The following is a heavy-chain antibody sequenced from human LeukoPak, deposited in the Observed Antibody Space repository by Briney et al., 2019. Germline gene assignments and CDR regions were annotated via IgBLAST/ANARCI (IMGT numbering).Heavy chain of an antibody. Sequence: KTSETLSLTCAVYGGSFSGYYWGWSRQPPGKGVEWIAEINHSGSTNYNPSLKSRVTISVDTSKNQFSLKLSSVAAADTAVYYCASTRYNWNGVYNWFDPWGQGTLVTVSS. D-gene: IGHD1-1*01. CDR1: GGSFSGYY. V-gene: IGHV4-34*01. CDR2: INHSGST. J-gene: IGHJ5*02. CDR3: ASTRYNWNGVYNWFDP.